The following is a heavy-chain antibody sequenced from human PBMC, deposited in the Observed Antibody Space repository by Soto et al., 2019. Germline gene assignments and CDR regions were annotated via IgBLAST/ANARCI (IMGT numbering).Heavy chain of an antibody. J-gene: IGHJ4*02. CDR1: GYTFTVYY. D-gene: IGHD5-18*01. CDR2: INPNSGGT. CDR3: ARELRGYSYGYYFDY. Sequence: ASVKVSCKASGYTFTVYYMHWVRQAPGQGLEWMGWINPNSGGTNYAQKFQGWVTMTRDTSISTAYMELSRLRSDDTAVYYCARELRGYSYGYYFDYWGQGTLVTVSS. V-gene: IGHV1-2*04.